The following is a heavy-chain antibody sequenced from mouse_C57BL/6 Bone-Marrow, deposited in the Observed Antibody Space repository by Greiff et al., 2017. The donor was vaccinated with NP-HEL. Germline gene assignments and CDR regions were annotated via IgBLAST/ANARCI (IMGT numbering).Heavy chain of an antibody. J-gene: IGHJ2*01. D-gene: IGHD2-2*01. CDR3: ARSGLWLRQDY. V-gene: IGHV1-54*01. CDR1: GYAFTNYL. CDR2: INPGSGGT. Sequence: QVQLQQSGAELVRPGTSVKVSCKASGYAFTNYLIEWVKQRPGQGLEWIGVINPGSGGTNYNEKLKGKATLTADKSSSTAYMQLSSLTSEDSAVYFCARSGLWLRQDYWGQGTTLTVSS.